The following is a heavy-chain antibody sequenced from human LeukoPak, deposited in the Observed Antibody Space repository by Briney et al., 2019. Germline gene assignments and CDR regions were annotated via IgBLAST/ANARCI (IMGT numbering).Heavy chain of an antibody. V-gene: IGHV3-23*01. J-gene: IGHJ4*02. Sequence: GGSLRLSCAASGFTFSSYAMSWVRQAPGKGLEWVSAISGSGGSTYYADSVKGRFTISRDNAKNSLYLQMNSLRAEDTALYYCAKGTGYSSSWDFYYFDYWGQGTLVTVSS. CDR3: AKGTGYSSSWDFYYFDY. CDR1: GFTFSSYA. CDR2: ISGSGGST. D-gene: IGHD6-13*01.